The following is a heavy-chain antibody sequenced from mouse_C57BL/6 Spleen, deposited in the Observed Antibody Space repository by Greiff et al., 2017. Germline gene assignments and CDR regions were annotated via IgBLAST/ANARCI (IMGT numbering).Heavy chain of an antibody. CDR3: AGGDYKYYAMDY. CDR1: GFSLTSYG. V-gene: IGHV2-2*01. CDR2: IWRGGST. Sequence: VQLQESGPGLVQPSQSLSITCTASGFSLTSYGVPWVRQSPGKGLGWLGVIWRGGSTDYNAAFISRLSISKDNSKSQVFFKMDSLQADDTATYYCAGGDYKYYAMDYWGQGTSVTVSS. D-gene: IGHD2-13*01. J-gene: IGHJ4*01.